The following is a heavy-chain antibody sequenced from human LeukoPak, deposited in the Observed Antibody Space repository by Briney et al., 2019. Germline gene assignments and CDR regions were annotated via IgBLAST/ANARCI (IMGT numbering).Heavy chain of an antibody. CDR1: GDSINSYS. J-gene: IGHJ5*02. CDR3: ARRIVKAVPSSGRNWLDP. V-gene: IGHV4-59*08. CDR2: IYGSGST. Sequence: SETLSLTCVVPGDSINSYSWYWVRQSPEKGLEWIGRIYGSGSTMYNPSLRSRVTLLVDTSNNQFSLKLSSVTAPDTPIYYSARRIVKAVPSSGRNWLDPWGQGTLVTVSP. D-gene: IGHD1-26*01.